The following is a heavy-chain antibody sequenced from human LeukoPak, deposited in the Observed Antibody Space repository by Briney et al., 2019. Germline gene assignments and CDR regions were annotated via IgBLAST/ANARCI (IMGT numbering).Heavy chain of an antibody. V-gene: IGHV4-39*01. Sequence: SETLSLTCTVSGGSISSSSYYWGWIRQPPGKGLEWLGSIYYSGSTYYNPSLKSRVTISVDTSKNQFSLKLSSVTAADTAVYYCARYFGTTGTPNYWGQGTLVTVSS. CDR1: GGSISSSSYY. J-gene: IGHJ4*02. CDR2: IYYSGST. D-gene: IGHD1-1*01. CDR3: ARYFGTTGTPNY.